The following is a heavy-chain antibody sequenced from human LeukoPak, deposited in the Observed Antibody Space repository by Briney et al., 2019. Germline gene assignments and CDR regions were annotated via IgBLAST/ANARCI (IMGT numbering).Heavy chain of an antibody. Sequence: GASVKVSCKASGYTFTGYYMHWVRQAPGRGLEWMGRINPNSGGTNYAQKFQGRVTMTRDTSISTAYMELSRLRSDDTAVYYCARADVILRYFDWLQDAFDIWGQGTMVTVSS. D-gene: IGHD3-9*01. CDR2: INPNSGGT. V-gene: IGHV1-2*06. CDR3: ARADVILRYFDWLQDAFDI. J-gene: IGHJ3*02. CDR1: GYTFTGYY.